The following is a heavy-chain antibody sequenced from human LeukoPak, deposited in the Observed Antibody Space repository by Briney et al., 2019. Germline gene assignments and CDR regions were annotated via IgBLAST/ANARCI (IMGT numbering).Heavy chain of an antibody. CDR2: INHSGST. CDR1: GGLFSAYY. CDR3: ARNLMVRGVTRDY. V-gene: IGHV4-34*01. D-gene: IGHD3-10*01. J-gene: IGHJ4*02. Sequence: SETLSLTCTVYGGLFSAYYWSWIRQPPGKGLEWIGEINHSGSTNYNPSLKSRVTISVDTSKNQFSLRLTSVTAADTAVYYCARNLMVRGVTRDYWGQGTLVTVSS.